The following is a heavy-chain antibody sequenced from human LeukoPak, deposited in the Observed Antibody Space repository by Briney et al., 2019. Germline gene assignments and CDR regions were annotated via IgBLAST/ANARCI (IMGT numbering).Heavy chain of an antibody. Sequence: SETLSLTCTVSGGSISSYYWNWIRQPAGKGLEWIGRIHTSGSTNYNPSLKSRVTMAVDTYKNQFSLKLRSVTAADTAVYYCARVICSGGSCRFDYWGQGTLVTVSS. CDR3: ARVICSGGSCRFDY. CDR1: GGSISSYY. D-gene: IGHD2-15*01. CDR2: IHTSGST. V-gene: IGHV4-4*07. J-gene: IGHJ4*02.